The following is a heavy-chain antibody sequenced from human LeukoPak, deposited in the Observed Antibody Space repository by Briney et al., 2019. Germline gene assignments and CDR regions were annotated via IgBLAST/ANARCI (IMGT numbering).Heavy chain of an antibody. CDR2: IGHDGTSQ. CDR3: ARDLRAGYYFDN. J-gene: IGHJ4*02. Sequence: QAGTSLRLSCAASGFTFGVYGMHWVRQAPGKGLQWVAVIGHDGTSQRHADSVKGRFTISRDNPKNTVSLQMNSLRAEDTGVYYCARDLRAGYYFDNWGQGALVTVSS. D-gene: IGHD1-1*01. V-gene: IGHV3-33*01. CDR1: GFTFGVYG.